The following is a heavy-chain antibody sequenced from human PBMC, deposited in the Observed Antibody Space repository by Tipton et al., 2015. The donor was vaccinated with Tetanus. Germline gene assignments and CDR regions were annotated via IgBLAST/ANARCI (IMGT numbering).Heavy chain of an antibody. J-gene: IGHJ4*02. CDR2: ISNSGGS. V-gene: IGHV4-61*01. Sequence: LRLSCTVSGGSIRSDNYYWNWIRQPPGKGLEWLAHISNSGGSNSNYPLKSRITVSQDTSKNQFSLPLSSATSAGTAVYYCSRAKYEFPKKCPFDSWRQGALFIVSS. D-gene: IGHD2/OR15-2a*01. CDR3: SRAKYEFPKKCPFDS. CDR1: GGSIRSDNYY.